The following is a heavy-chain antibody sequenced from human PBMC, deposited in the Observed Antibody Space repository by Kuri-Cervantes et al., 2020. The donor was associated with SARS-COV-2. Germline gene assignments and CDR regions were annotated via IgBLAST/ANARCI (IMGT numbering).Heavy chain of an antibody. J-gene: IGHJ4*02. Sequence: GGSLRLSCAASGFTFDDYGMSWVRQAPGKGLEWVSGINWNGGSTGYADSVKGRFTISRDNAKNSLYLRMNSLRAEDTAAYYCARDRMGWNYYPNLGYWGQGTLVTVSS. D-gene: IGHD1-7*01. V-gene: IGHV3-20*04. CDR2: INWNGGST. CDR1: GFTFDDYG. CDR3: ARDRMGWNYYPNLGY.